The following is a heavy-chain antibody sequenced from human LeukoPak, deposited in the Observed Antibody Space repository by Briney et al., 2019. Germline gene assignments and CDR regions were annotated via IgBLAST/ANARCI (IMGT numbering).Heavy chain of an antibody. CDR3: AATSISMVQRIIYYGKDV. J-gene: IGHJ6*02. CDR2: IVVGTGKT. D-gene: IGHD3-10*01. V-gene: IGHV1-58*01. CDR1: GFTNIKSS. Sequence: SVKVSCKASGFTNIKSSVQWVRQARGQRPEWIGWIVVGTGKTNYAQRLQERVTITRDMSTGTVDMEPSRLRSENTAVYYWAATSISMVQRIIYYGKDVWGQGTTVTVSS.